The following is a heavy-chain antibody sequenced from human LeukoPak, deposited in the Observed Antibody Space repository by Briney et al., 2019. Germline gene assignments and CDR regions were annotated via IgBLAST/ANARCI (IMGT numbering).Heavy chain of an antibody. CDR1: GVAISIYY. Sequence: SETLSLTCTVSGVAISIYYSSCIRQPPGKGLEWIGYIYYSGSTNYNPSLKSRVTISVDTSKNQFSLKVSSVTGADTAVYYCARHVRIAAANWGQGTLVTVS. CDR3: ARHVRIAAAN. CDR2: IYYSGST. D-gene: IGHD6-13*01. V-gene: IGHV4-59*08. J-gene: IGHJ4*02.